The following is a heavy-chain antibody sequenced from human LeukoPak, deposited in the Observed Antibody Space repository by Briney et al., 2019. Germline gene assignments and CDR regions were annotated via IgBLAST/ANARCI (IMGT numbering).Heavy chain of an antibody. CDR2: ISWNSGSI. V-gene: IGHV3-9*01. CDR3: ARDVHDAPFDY. Sequence: PGGSLRLSCAASRFTFDDYALHWVRQAPGKGLEWVSGISWNSGSIGYADSVKGRFTISRDNAKNSLYLQMNSLRAEDTAVYYCARDVHDAPFDYWGQGTLVTVSS. J-gene: IGHJ4*02. CDR1: RFTFDDYA. D-gene: IGHD3-3*01.